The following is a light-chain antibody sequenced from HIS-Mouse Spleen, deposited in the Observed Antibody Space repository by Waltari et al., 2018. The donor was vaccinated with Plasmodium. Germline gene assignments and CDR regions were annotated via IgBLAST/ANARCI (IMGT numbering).Light chain of an antibody. J-gene: IGLJ2*01. V-gene: IGLV3-21*02. CDR1: NIGSKS. Sequence: SYVLTQPPSVSVAPGQTASITCGGTNIGSKSVHWYQQKPGQAPVLVVYDDSDRPSGIPERFAGSNSGNTATLTISRVEAGDEADYYCQVWDSSSDHPVFGGGTKLTVL. CDR3: QVWDSSSDHPV. CDR2: DDS.